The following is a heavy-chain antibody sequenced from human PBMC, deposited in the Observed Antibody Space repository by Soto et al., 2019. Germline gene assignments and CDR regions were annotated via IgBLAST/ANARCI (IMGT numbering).Heavy chain of an antibody. D-gene: IGHD2-15*01. CDR3: AKDLKRYCSGGSCYSSNWFDP. CDR2: ISYDGSNK. V-gene: IGHV3-30*18. J-gene: IGHJ5*02. Sequence: QVQLVESGGGVVQPGRSLRLSCAASGFTFSSYGMHWVRQAPGKGLARVAVISYDGSNKYYADSVKGRFTISRDNSKKTLYLQMNSLRAEDTAVYYCAKDLKRYCSGGSCYSSNWFDPWGQRTLVTVSS. CDR1: GFTFSSYG.